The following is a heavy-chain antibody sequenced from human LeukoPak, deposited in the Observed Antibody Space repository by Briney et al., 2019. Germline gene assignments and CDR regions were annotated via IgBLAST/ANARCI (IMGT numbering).Heavy chain of an antibody. Sequence: GASVKVSCNASGYTFTGYYMHWVRQAPGQGLEWMGWINPNSGGTNYAQKFQGRVTMTRDTSISTGYMELSRLTSDDTAVYYCARDALEEVRGVVGSWGQGTLVTVSS. CDR2: INPNSGGT. J-gene: IGHJ5*02. CDR3: ARDALEEVRGVVGS. D-gene: IGHD3-10*01. V-gene: IGHV1-2*02. CDR1: GYTFTGYY.